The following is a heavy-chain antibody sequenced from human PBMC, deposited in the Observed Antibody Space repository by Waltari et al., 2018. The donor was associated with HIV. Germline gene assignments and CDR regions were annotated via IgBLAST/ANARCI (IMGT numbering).Heavy chain of an antibody. CDR3: AKGDSQDYYYYGMDV. V-gene: IGHV3-23*01. D-gene: IGHD4-4*01. CDR2: ISDIGGST. Sequence: EVQLLESGGGLVQPGGSLRLSCAASGFTFSRYAMTWVRQAPGKGLEGVSAISDIGGSTYYADSVKGRFTISRDNSKNTLYLQMKSLRTEDTAVFYCAKGDSQDYYYYGMDVWGQGTTVTVSS. CDR1: GFTFSRYA. J-gene: IGHJ6*02.